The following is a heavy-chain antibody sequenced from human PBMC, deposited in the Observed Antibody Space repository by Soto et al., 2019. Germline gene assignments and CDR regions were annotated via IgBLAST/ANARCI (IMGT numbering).Heavy chain of an antibody. Sequence: QVQLVQSGAEVKKPGASVKVSCKASGYTFISXGIXWVRXAPGQGLEWMGWISTFNGKTNYAQNVQGRVXMTTXXXXTTXXMXXRXXXXXXXXXXXXXXDRVPKSSGYFPFDYWGQGTLVTVSS. CDR1: GYTFISXG. V-gene: IGHV1-18*01. D-gene: IGHD3-22*01. J-gene: IGHJ4*02. CDR2: ISTFNGKT. CDR3: XXDRVPKSSGYFPFDY.